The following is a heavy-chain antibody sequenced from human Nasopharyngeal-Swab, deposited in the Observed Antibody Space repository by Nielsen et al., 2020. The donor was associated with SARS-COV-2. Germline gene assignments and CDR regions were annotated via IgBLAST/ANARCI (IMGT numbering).Heavy chain of an antibody. CDR3: ATDLGYSSGWYDYYGMDV. J-gene: IGHJ6*02. CDR2: FDPEDGET. V-gene: IGHV1-24*01. Sequence: ASVKVFCKVSGYTLTELSMHWVRQAPGKGLEWVGGFDPEDGETIYAQKFQGRVTITADKSTSTAYMELSSLRSEDTAVYYCATDLGYSSGWYDYYGMDVWGQGTTVTVSS. D-gene: IGHD6-19*01. CDR1: GYTLTELS.